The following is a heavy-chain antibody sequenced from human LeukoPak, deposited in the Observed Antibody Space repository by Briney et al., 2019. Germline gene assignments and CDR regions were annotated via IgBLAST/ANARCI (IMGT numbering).Heavy chain of an antibody. Sequence: SETLSLTCNVSGDPINSYYWNWIRQPAGKGLECIGRIYASGSTKYNPSLKSRVTMSVDTSKNQFSLKLSSVTAADTAVYYCARGGYGSGSYYDSWGQGTLVTVSS. J-gene: IGHJ4*02. CDR1: GDPINSYY. V-gene: IGHV4-4*07. D-gene: IGHD3-10*01. CDR2: IYASGST. CDR3: ARGGYGSGSYYDS.